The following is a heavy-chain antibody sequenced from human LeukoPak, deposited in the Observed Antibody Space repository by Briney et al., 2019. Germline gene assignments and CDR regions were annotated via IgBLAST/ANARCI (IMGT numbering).Heavy chain of an antibody. CDR2: SRYGGTNE. Sequence: GGSLRLSCAASGFTFSSFGMHGVRQAPGKGLEWGALSRYGGTNEYYADSVKGRFNISRDNSKNTLSLLMNGLRVEDTAVYYCARDQHYDVLTAFGLDVWGQGTTVTVSS. V-gene: IGHV3-30*02. D-gene: IGHD3-9*01. CDR1: GFTFSSFG. CDR3: ARDQHYDVLTAFGLDV. J-gene: IGHJ6*02.